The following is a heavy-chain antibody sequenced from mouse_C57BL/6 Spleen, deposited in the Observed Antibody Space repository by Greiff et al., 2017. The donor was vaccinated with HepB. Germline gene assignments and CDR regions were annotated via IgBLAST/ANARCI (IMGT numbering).Heavy chain of an antibody. D-gene: IGHD1-2*01. CDR2: ISSGGSYT. CDR3: ARQKTNYGAFAY. Sequence: EVQGVESGGDLVKPGGSLKLSCAASGFTFSSYGMSWVRQTPDKRLEWVATISSGGSYTYYPDSVKGRFTISRDNAENTLYLQMSSLKSEDTAMYYCARQKTNYGAFAYWGQGTLVTVSA. CDR1: GFTFSSYG. V-gene: IGHV5-6*01. J-gene: IGHJ3*01.